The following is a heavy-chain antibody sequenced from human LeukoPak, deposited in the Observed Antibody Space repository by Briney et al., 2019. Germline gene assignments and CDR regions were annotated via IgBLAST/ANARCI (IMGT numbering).Heavy chain of an antibody. CDR3: ARDSYDSSGADAFDI. CDR2: INSDASST. D-gene: IGHD3-22*01. Sequence: GGSLRLSCAASGFTFSSYWMHWVRQAPGKGLVWVSRINSDASSTSYADSVKGRFTISRDNAKNTLYLQMNSLRAEDTAVYYCARDSYDSSGADAFDIWGQGTMVTVSS. V-gene: IGHV3-74*01. J-gene: IGHJ3*02. CDR1: GFTFSSYW.